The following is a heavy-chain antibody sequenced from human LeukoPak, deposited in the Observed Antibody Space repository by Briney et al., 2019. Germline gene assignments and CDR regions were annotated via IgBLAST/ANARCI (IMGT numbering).Heavy chain of an antibody. Sequence: GGSLRLSCAVSGFTFSSYWMHWVRQAPGKGLVWVSRINTDGSTTNYADSVKGRFTISRDNAKNTLYMQMNSLRAEDTAMFYCATWNDKGYWGQGTLVTVSS. CDR3: ATWNDKGY. CDR2: INTDGSTT. D-gene: IGHD1-1*01. CDR1: GFTFSSYW. J-gene: IGHJ4*02. V-gene: IGHV3-74*01.